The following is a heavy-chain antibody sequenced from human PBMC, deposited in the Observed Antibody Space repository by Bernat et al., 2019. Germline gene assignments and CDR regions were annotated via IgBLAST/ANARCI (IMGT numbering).Heavy chain of an antibody. V-gene: IGHV3-23*01. CDR1: GFTFSTYA. J-gene: IGHJ6*03. D-gene: IGHD3-16*01. Sequence: EVQLLESGGGLVQPGGSLRLSCAASGFTFSTYAMTWVRQAPGKGLEWLSGVSNSGGRTYDADSVKGRFTISRDNSKNTLYLQMISLRVEDSAVYYCAKGLGGNGIFYYYMDVWGKGTTVTVSS. CDR3: AKGLGGNGIFYYYMDV. CDR2: VSNSGGRT.